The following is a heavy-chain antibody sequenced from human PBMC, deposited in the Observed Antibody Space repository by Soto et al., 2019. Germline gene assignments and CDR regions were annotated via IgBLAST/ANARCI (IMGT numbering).Heavy chain of an antibody. D-gene: IGHD2-21*01. J-gene: IGHJ5*02. V-gene: IGHV4-34*01. Sequence: SETLCPTCPVYGASRSDNYCNWLRQPPGKGLEWSGEINHSGNTNYNPSLRSRVTISIDTSKNQLSLNLRSVSAADTAVYYCAIGRGEFDPGCQGTPVSVSS. CDR3: AIGRGEFDP. CDR1: GASRSDNY. CDR2: INHSGNT.